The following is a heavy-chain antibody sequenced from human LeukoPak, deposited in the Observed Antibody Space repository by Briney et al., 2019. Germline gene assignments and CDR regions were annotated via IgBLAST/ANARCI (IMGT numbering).Heavy chain of an antibody. CDR1: GFTFSSYS. D-gene: IGHD2-2*01. CDR3: ARGYCSSTSCGYFDY. CDR2: ISSSSTYI. Sequence: PGGSLRLSCAASGFTFSSYSMNWVRQAPGKGLEWVSSISSSSTYIYYADSVKGRFTISRDNAKNSLYLQMNSLRAEDTAVYYCARGYCSSTSCGYFDYWGQGTLV. V-gene: IGHV3-21*01. J-gene: IGHJ4*02.